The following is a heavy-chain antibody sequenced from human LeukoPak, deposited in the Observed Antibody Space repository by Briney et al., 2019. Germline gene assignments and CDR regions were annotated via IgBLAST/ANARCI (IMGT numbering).Heavy chain of an antibody. Sequence: ASVKVSCTASGYTFTSYYMHWVRQAPGQGLEWVGIINTSGGSTSYAQKFQGRVTMTRDTATSTVYMELSSLRSEDTAVYYCARASLGGAPSYYFDYGGQGTLVTVSS. V-gene: IGHV1-46*01. J-gene: IGHJ4*02. CDR1: GYTFTSYY. CDR2: INTSGGST. D-gene: IGHD3-16*01. CDR3: ARASLGGAPSYYFDY.